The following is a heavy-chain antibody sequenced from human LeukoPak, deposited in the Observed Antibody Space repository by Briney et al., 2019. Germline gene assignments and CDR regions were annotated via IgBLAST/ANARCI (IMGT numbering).Heavy chain of an antibody. D-gene: IGHD3-10*01. CDR2: ISAYNGNT. V-gene: IGHV1-18*04. Sequence: ASVKVSCKASGYTFTSYGISWVRQAPGQGLEWMGWISAYNGNTNYAQKLQGRVTMTTNTSTSTAYMELRSLRSDDRAVDYCARDEALLWFGESNGPDYWGQGTLVTVSS. CDR3: ARDEALLWFGESNGPDY. J-gene: IGHJ4*02. CDR1: GYTFTSYG.